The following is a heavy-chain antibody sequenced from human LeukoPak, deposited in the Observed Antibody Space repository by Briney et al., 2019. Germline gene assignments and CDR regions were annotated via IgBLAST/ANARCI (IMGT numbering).Heavy chain of an antibody. CDR2: ISSSGSNI. J-gene: IGHJ4*02. CDR1: GFIFSDYY. CDR3: ARVWYSGSYPVDY. D-gene: IGHD1-26*01. Sequence: GGSLRLSCAASGFIFSDYYMNWIRQAPGKGLERVSYISSSGSNIYYADSVKGRFTISRDNAKNSLYLQMNSLRAEDTAVYYCARVWYSGSYPVDYWGQGTLITVSS. V-gene: IGHV3-11*01.